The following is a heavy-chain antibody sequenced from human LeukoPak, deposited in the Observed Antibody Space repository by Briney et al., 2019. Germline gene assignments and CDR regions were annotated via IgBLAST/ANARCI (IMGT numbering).Heavy chain of an antibody. V-gene: IGHV1-8*02. CDR1: GDTFTSYD. CDR3: ARAFYVTAAGTSNWFDP. Sequence: ASVKVSCKASGDTFTSYDINWVRQATGQGLEWMGWMNPNSGNTGYAQKFQGRVTMTRNTSISTAYMELSSLRSEDTAVYYCARAFYVTAAGTSNWFDPWGQGTLVTVSS. CDR2: MNPNSGNT. D-gene: IGHD6-13*01. J-gene: IGHJ5*02.